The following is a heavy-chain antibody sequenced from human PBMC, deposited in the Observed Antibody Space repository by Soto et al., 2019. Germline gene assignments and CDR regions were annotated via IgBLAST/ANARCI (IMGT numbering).Heavy chain of an antibody. CDR2: IYYGGSP. Sequence: SETLSLTCTVSGGSISSSGYYWGWVRQPPGRGLEWIGYIYYGGSPYYNPSLKSRVTISVDTSKNQFSLNLSSVTAADTAVYYCAVPAASVAGASSTYYYYGMDVWVQGTTVT. V-gene: IGHV4-39*01. CDR3: AVPAASVAGASSTYYYYGMDV. CDR1: GGSISSSGYY. J-gene: IGHJ6*02. D-gene: IGHD6-19*01.